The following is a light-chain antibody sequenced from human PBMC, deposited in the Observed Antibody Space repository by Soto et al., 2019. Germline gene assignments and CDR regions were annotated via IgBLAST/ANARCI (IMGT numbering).Light chain of an antibody. CDR2: DVS. Sequence: DIHMTQSPSTLSASVGYRFTITCRASQSISTWLAWYQQKPGKAPKLLIYDVSRLESGVPSRLSGSGSGTEFTLTISSLQAEDYPTYYCQQYNNFWTFGQGTKVDIK. CDR1: QSISTW. J-gene: IGKJ1*01. CDR3: QQYNNFWT. V-gene: IGKV1-5*01.